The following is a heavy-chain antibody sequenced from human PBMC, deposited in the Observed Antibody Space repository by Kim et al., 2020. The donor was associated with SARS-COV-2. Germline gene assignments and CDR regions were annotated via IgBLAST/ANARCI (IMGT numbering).Heavy chain of an antibody. Sequence: VKGRFTISRDNAKNSLYLQMNSLRAEDTALYYCARWGYGDYSYYYYGMDVWGQGTTVTVSS. CDR3: ARWGYGDYSYYYYGMDV. D-gene: IGHD4-17*01. V-gene: IGHV3-20*03. J-gene: IGHJ6*02.